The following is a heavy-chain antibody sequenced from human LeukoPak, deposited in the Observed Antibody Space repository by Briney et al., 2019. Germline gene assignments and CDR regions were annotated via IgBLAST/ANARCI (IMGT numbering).Heavy chain of an antibody. V-gene: IGHV4-39*01. CDR1: GGSISSTTYY. CDR2: IYYSGST. Sequence: PSGTLSLTCIVSGGSISSTTYYWGWIRQPPGKGLEWIGSIYYSGSTWYNPSLKSRVTVSADTSKNQFSLKLTSVTAADTAVYYCARDRACSNGVCSYFDYWGQGTVVTVSS. CDR3: ARDRACSNGVCSYFDY. J-gene: IGHJ4*02. D-gene: IGHD2-8*01.